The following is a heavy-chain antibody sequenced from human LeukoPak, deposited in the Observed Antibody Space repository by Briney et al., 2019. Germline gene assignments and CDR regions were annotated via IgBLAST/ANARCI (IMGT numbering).Heavy chain of an antibody. CDR3: ARLRGYFINDVCSSDRFPDY. D-gene: IGHD2-8*01. V-gene: IGHV4-59*01. J-gene: IGHJ4*02. CDR2: IYYSGST. CDR1: GGSISSYY. Sequence: SETLSLTCTVSGGSISSYYWSWIRQPPGKGLEWIVYIYYSGSTNYNPSLKSRVTISVDTSKNQFSLKVRSVTAADTAVYYCARLRGYFINDVCSSDRFPDYWGQGTLVTVSS.